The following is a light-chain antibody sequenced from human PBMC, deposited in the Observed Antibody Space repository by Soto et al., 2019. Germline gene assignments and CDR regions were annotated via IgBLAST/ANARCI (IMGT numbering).Light chain of an antibody. CDR2: DAS. V-gene: IGKV1-5*01. CDR3: QQYNSYSLYS. J-gene: IGKJ2*03. Sequence: DIQMTQSPSTLSASIGDRVTITCRASESISNWLAWYQQKPGKAPKLLIYDASTLESGVPSRFSGSGSGTQFTLTINNLQPDDFATYYRQQYNSYSLYSFGQGTKVEI. CDR1: ESISNW.